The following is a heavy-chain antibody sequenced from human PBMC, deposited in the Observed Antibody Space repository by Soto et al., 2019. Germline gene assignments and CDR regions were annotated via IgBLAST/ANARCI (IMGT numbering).Heavy chain of an antibody. Sequence: QVQLQESGPGLVKPSQTLSLTCTVSGGSISTVDYWWSWIRQSPDMGLEWIWQIYDGGRTYNNPSLESLVTMSVDTSKSQLSLTLSSVSAADTAVYYCARGPSGDKVDSWGQGTLVTVSS. CDR1: GGSISTVDYW. J-gene: IGHJ4*02. D-gene: IGHD7-27*01. CDR2: IYDGGRT. V-gene: IGHV4-30-4*01. CDR3: ARGPSGDKVDS.